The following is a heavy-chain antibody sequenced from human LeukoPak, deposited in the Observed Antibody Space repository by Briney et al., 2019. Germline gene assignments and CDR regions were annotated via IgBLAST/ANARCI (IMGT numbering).Heavy chain of an antibody. CDR1: GVSISSYY. J-gene: IGHJ4*02. D-gene: IGHD3-3*01. CDR3: ASHASIFGVAHYFDY. V-gene: IGHV4-4*09. Sequence: PSETLSLTCTVSGVSISSYYMSWIRQPPGKGLEWIGYIYTSGSTNYNPSLKSRVTKSVDTSKNQFSLKLSSVTAADTAVYYSASHASIFGVAHYFDYWGQGTLVTVSS. CDR2: IYTSGST.